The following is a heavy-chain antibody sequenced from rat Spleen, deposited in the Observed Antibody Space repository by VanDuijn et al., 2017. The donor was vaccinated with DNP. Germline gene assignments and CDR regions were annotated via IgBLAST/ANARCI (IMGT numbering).Heavy chain of an antibody. J-gene: IGHJ3*01. D-gene: IGHD1-9*01. CDR3: TRMGYYGYKGY. CDR2: ITSSGGDS. CDR1: GFTFSNYG. V-gene: IGHV5-19*01. Sequence: EVQVVESGGDLVQPGRSLKLSCAASGFTFSNYGFHWIRQAPRKGLEWVASITSSGGDSYYRDSVKGRFTISRDNAQNTLYLQMNTLGSEDTAIYYCTRMGYYGYKGYWGQGTLVTVSS.